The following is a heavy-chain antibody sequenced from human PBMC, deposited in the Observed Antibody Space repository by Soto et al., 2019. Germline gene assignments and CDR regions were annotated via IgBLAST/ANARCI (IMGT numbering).Heavy chain of an antibody. D-gene: IGHD4-17*01. Sequence: QLQLQESGPGLVEPSETLSLTCTVSGGSISTSSYYWGWVRQSPGKGLEWIGSIYYSGITYYNPSLRSRVTIYADRPKNQCSLKVGSVTAADTAVYYCARQGGDNYGDFEYWGQGTLVTVSS. J-gene: IGHJ4*02. CDR2: IYYSGIT. V-gene: IGHV4-39*01. CDR3: ARQGGDNYGDFEY. CDR1: GGSISTSSYY.